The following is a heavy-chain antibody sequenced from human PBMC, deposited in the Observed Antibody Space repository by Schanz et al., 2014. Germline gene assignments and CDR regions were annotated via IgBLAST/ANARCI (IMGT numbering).Heavy chain of an antibody. J-gene: IGHJ4*02. CDR1: GGSFSGYY. V-gene: IGHV4-34*11. CDR2: IFFRGST. CDR3: ARGRVVPAAPEFDY. Sequence: QVQLQQWGAGLLKPSETLSLTCAVYGGSFSGYYWSWIRQPPGKGLEWIGYIFFRGSTYYNPSLKSRVTISVDTSKKKFSLNLSSVTAADTAVYYCARGRVVPAAPEFDYWGQGILVTVSS. D-gene: IGHD2-2*01.